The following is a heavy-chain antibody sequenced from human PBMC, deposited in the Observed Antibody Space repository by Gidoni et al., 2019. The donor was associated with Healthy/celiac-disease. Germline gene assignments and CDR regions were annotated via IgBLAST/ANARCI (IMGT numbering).Heavy chain of an antibody. J-gene: IGHJ4*02. CDR1: GGAISSYY. V-gene: IGHV4-59*01. CDR2: IYYSGST. Sequence: QVQLQESGPGLVKPSETLSLTCTVSGGAISSYYWSWLRQPPGKGLEWIGYIYYSGSTNYNPSLKSRVTISVDTSKNQFSLKLSSVTAADTAVYYCARGVLRENYFDYWGQGTLVTVSS. D-gene: IGHD4-17*01. CDR3: ARGVLRENYFDY.